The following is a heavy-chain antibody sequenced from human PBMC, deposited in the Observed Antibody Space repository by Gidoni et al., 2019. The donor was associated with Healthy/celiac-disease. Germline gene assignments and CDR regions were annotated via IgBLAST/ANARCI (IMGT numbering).Heavy chain of an antibody. D-gene: IGHD3-9*01. CDR1: GFPFSSYG. V-gene: IGHV3-33*01. CDR3: ARGGDILTGYYIGFDY. J-gene: IGHJ4*02. Sequence: QVQLVESGGGVVQPGRSLRLSCAASGFPFSSYGMHWVRQAPGKGLEWVAVIWYDGSNKYYADSVKGRFTISRDNSKNTLYLQMNSLRAEDTAVYYCARGGDILTGYYIGFDYWGQGTLVTVSS. CDR2: IWYDGSNK.